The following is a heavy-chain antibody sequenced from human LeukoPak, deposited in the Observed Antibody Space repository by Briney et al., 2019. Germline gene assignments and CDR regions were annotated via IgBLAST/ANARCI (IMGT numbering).Heavy chain of an antibody. Sequence: GASVKVSCKASGYTFTSYAISWVRQAPGQGLEWMGGIIPIFGTANYAQKFQGRVTITTDESTSTAYMELSSLRSEDTAVYYCARVGWAAPSFDYWGQGTLVTVSS. CDR3: ARVGWAAPSFDY. CDR2: IIPIFGTA. D-gene: IGHD6-6*01. J-gene: IGHJ4*02. V-gene: IGHV1-69*05. CDR1: GYTFTSYA.